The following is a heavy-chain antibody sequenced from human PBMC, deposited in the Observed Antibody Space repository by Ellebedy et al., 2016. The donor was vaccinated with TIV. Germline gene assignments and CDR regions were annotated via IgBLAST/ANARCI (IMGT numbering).Heavy chain of an antibody. V-gene: IGHV3-7*01. J-gene: IGHJ4*02. CDR3: ARGLFGSGRYSCDY. Sequence: PGGSLRLSCAASGFTFTNHWMSWVRQAPGKGLEWVANINQDGSEKYYVDSVKGRFTISRDNAKNSLYLQMDSLGADDTAVYYCARGLFGSGRYSCDYWGQGTLVIVSS. D-gene: IGHD3-10*01. CDR2: INQDGSEK. CDR1: GFTFTNHW.